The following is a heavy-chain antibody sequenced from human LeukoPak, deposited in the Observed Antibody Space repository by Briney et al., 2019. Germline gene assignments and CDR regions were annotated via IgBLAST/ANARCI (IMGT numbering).Heavy chain of an antibody. J-gene: IGHJ6*03. CDR3: ARGQGIVVVVAATGNMDV. CDR1: GGSFSGYY. V-gene: IGHV4-34*01. D-gene: IGHD2-15*01. Sequence: SETLSLICAVYGGSFSGYYWSWIRQPPGKGLEWIGEINHSGSTNYNPSLKSRVTISVGTSKNQFSLKLSSVTAADTAVYYCARGQGIVVVVAATGNMDVWGKGTTVTVSS. CDR2: INHSGST.